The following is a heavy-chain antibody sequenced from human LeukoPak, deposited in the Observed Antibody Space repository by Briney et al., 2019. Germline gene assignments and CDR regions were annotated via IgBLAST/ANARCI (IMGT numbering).Heavy chain of an antibody. Sequence: GAPVKVSCKASGYTFTSYYMHWVRQAPGKGLEWMGIINPSGGSTSYAQKFQGRVTMTRDTSTSTVYMELSSLRSEDTAVYYCARDRALILTTTKWTPYYFDYWGQGTLVTVSS. V-gene: IGHV1-46*01. CDR1: GYTFTSYY. CDR2: INPSGGST. D-gene: IGHD3-9*01. CDR3: ARDRALILTTTKWTPYYFDY. J-gene: IGHJ4*02.